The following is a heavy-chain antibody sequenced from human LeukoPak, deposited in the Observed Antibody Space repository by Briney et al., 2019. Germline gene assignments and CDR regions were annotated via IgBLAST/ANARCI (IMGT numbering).Heavy chain of an antibody. Sequence: SETLSLTCAVYGGSFSGYYWSWIRQPPGKGLEWIGEINHSGSTNYNPSLKSRVTISVDTSKNQFSLKLSSVTAADTAVYYCARHEYYYYYMDVWGKGTTVIVSS. J-gene: IGHJ6*03. CDR3: ARHEYYYYYMDV. CDR1: GGSFSGYY. V-gene: IGHV4-34*01. CDR2: INHSGST.